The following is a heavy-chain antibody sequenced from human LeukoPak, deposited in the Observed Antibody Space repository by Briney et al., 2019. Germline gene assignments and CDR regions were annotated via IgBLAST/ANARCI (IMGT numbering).Heavy chain of an antibody. Sequence: SETLSLTCAVSGGSLSGYYWSWIRQPAGKGLEWIGRMSTSGSTYYNPSVKSRVTISVDTSKNQFSLNLSSVTAADTAVYYCARGSGSWYPYWGQGTLVTVSS. CDR3: ARGSGSWYPY. CDR1: GGSLSGYY. J-gene: IGHJ4*02. V-gene: IGHV4-4*07. D-gene: IGHD6-13*01. CDR2: MSTSGST.